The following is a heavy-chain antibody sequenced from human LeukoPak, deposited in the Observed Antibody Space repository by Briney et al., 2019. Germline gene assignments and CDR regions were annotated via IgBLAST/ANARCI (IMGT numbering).Heavy chain of an antibody. CDR3: ARAQAYCGGDCYPPYWYSDL. D-gene: IGHD2-21*02. CDR2: IYYSGST. J-gene: IGHJ2*01. V-gene: IGHV4-59*01. Sequence: PSETLSLTCTVSGGSISSYYWSWIRQPPGKGLEWIGYIYYSGSTNYNPSLKSRVTISVDTSKNQFSLKLSSVTAADTAVYYCARAQAYCGGDCYPPYWYSDLWGRGTLVTVSS. CDR1: GGSISSYY.